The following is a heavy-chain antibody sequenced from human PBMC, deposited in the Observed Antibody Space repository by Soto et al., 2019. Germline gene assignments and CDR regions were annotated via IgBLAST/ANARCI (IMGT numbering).Heavy chain of an antibody. CDR2: INPNSGGT. Sequence: ASVKFSCKASGYTFTGYYMHWVRQAPGQGLEWMGWINPNSGGTKYAQKFQGWVTMTRDTSISTAYMELSRLRSDDTAVYYCARELRTLNYYYSMDVWGEGTTAPVTS. CDR3: ARELRTLNYYYSMDV. CDR1: GYTFTGYY. V-gene: IGHV1-2*04. J-gene: IGHJ6*04.